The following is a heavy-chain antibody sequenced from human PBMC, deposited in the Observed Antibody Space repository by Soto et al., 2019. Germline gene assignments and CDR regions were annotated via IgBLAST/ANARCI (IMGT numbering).Heavy chain of an antibody. J-gene: IGHJ4*02. CDR2: ISGSGGST. V-gene: IGHV3-23*01. D-gene: IGHD3-3*01. CDR3: AKDPGYYVFWCGYSGPGRFDY. Sequence: PGGSPRLSCAAPGFTFSSYAMSWVLQAPGKGKEWVSAISGSGGSTYYADSVKGRFTISRDNSKNTLYLQMNSLRAEATAVYYCAKDPGYYVFWCGYSGPGRFDYWGRRTWVTVS. CDR1: GFTFSSYA.